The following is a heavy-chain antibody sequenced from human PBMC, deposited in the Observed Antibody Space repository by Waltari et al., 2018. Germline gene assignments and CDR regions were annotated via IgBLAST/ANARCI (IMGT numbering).Heavy chain of an antibody. Sequence: QVQLVQSGAEVKKPGASVKVSCKASVYTFSGHYIPWVRQAPGQGLEWMGWIDPNNGGTTFAQNFQGRVTMARDTSISTAYMELSRLKSDDTAVYYCARSDDFWSGYPYYFDYWGQGALVTVSS. D-gene: IGHD3-3*01. CDR2: IDPNNGGT. CDR3: ARSDDFWSGYPYYFDY. CDR1: VYTFSGHY. J-gene: IGHJ4*02. V-gene: IGHV1-2*02.